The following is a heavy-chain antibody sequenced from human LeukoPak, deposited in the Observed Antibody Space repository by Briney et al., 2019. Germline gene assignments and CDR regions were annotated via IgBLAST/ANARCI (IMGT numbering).Heavy chain of an antibody. CDR3: AKGQHSDGWYSIVDY. J-gene: IGHJ4*02. CDR1: GFTFNSYA. V-gene: IGHV3-23*01. Sequence: PGGSLRLSCAASGFTFNSYAMSWVRQAPGKGPEWVSGITGNGGITYYADSVKGRFTISRDNSKNTLYLQMNSLRAEDTAVYYCAKGQHSDGWYSIVDYWGQGTLVTVSS. CDR2: ITGNGGIT. D-gene: IGHD6-19*01.